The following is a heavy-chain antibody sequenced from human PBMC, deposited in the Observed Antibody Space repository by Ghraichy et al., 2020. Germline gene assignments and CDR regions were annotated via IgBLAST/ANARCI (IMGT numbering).Heavy chain of an antibody. CDR3: ARDVFGYYGMDV. V-gene: IGHV3-48*02. Sequence: GESLNISCAASGFTFSGFSLNWVRQAPGKGLEWVSYISSSGNTIYYADSVKGRFTISRDSAKNSLFLQMDSLRDEDTAVYYCARDVFGYYGMDVWGQGTTVTVSS. J-gene: IGHJ6*02. CDR2: ISSSGNTI. CDR1: GFTFSGFS. D-gene: IGHD3-16*01.